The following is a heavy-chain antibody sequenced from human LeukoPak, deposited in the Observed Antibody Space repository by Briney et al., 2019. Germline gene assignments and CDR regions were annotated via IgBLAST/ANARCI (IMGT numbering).Heavy chain of an antibody. J-gene: IGHJ5*02. V-gene: IGHV5-51*01. CDR1: GYSFTSYW. CDR2: IYPGDSDT. Sequence: GESLKISCKGSGYSFTSYWIGWVRQVPGKGLEWMGIIYPGDSDTRYSPSFQGQVTISADKSISTAYLQWSSLKASDTAMYYCARGELRFLHRFDPWGQGTLVTVSS. D-gene: IGHD3-3*01. CDR3: ARGELRFLHRFDP.